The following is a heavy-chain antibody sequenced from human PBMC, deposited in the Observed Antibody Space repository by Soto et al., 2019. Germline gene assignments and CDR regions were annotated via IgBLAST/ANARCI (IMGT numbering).Heavy chain of an antibody. CDR3: ARDLDGSGSYYTNY. D-gene: IGHD3-10*01. V-gene: IGHV1-18*01. Sequence: QVQLVQSGAEVKKPGASVKVSCKTSGYSFSSIGISWVRQAPGQGLEWMGWISPHKDNTYYAQRLQGRVTMTTDTSTSTAYMELRSLRSDGTAVYFCARDLDGSGSYYTNYWGQGTLVTVSS. J-gene: IGHJ4*02. CDR1: GYSFSSIG. CDR2: ISPHKDNT.